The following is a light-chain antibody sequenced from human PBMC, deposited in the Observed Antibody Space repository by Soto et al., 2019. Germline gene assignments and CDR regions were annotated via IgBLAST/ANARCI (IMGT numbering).Light chain of an antibody. V-gene: IGLV2-11*01. CDR2: DVS. CDR1: SGDVGGYNF. J-gene: IGLJ3*02. CDR3: CSYGGSYTWV. Sequence: QSALTQPRSVSGSPGQSVTISCTGTSGDVGGYNFVSWYQQHPGKAPTLMIFDVSQRPSGVPDRFSGSKSGNTASLTISGLQADDEAYYYCCSYGGSYTWVFGGGTKLTVL.